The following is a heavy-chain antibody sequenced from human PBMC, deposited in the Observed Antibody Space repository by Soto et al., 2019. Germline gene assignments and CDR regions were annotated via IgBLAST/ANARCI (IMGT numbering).Heavy chain of an antibody. CDR1: GFTVSSNY. CDR3: AREDRDYDAFDI. CDR2: IYSGGST. V-gene: IGHV3-53*04. J-gene: IGHJ3*02. Sequence: EVQLVESGGGLVQPGGSLRLSCAASGFTVSSNYMSWVRQAPGKGLEWVSGIYSGGSTYYADSVKGRFTITRHNSKNTLYLQMNSLRAEDTAVDYCAREDRDYDAFDIWGQGTMVTVSS. D-gene: IGHD4-17*01.